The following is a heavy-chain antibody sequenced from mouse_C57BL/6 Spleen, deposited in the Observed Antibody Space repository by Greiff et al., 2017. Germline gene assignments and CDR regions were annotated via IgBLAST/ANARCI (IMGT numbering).Heavy chain of an antibody. CDR2: ISDGGSYT. Sequence: EVQLVESGGGLVKPGGSLKLSCAASGFTFSSYAMSWVRQTPEKRLEWVATISDGGSYTYYPDNVKGRFTSSRDNAKNNLYLQMSHLKSEDTAMYYCATVAYWGQGTLGTVSA. J-gene: IGHJ3*01. CDR3: ATVAY. V-gene: IGHV5-4*01. CDR1: GFTFSSYA.